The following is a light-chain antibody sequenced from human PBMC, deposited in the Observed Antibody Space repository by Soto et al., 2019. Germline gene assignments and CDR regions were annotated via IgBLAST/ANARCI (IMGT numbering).Light chain of an antibody. CDR2: GAS. CDR3: QQYNNWHPWT. CDR1: QSVSSSY. Sequence: EVVLTQSPATLSFSPGERATLSFRSSQSVSSSYLAWYQQKPGQAPRLLIYGASTRATGIPASFSGSGSGTEFTLTISSLQYEDFAAYYCQQYNNWHPWTFGQGTKVDIK. V-gene: IGKV3-15*01. J-gene: IGKJ1*01.